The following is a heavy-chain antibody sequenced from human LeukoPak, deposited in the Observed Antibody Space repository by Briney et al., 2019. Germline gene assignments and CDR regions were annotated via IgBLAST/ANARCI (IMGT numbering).Heavy chain of an antibody. V-gene: IGHV4-39*01. Sequence: SETLSLTCIVSGGSISSSSDYWGWIRQPPGKGLEWIGSIYYSGSTYYNPSLKSRVIMSVDTSKNQFSLKLGSVTAADTAVYYCATPLWFGEHAFDIWGQGTMVTVSS. CDR1: GGSISSSSDY. D-gene: IGHD3-10*01. CDR2: IYYSGST. J-gene: IGHJ3*02. CDR3: ATPLWFGEHAFDI.